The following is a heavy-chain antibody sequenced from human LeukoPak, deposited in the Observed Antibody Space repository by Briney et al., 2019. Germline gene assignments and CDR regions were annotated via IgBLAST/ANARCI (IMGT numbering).Heavy chain of an antibody. Sequence: QPGGSLRLSCAASGFTVSDYYMSWIRQAPGKGLEWVSYISGSSTNTNYADSVKGRFTISRDNAKNSLYLQMNSLRAEDTAVYYCARGTSPIVWGQGTLLTVSS. CDR3: ARGTSPIV. CDR1: GFTVSDYY. J-gene: IGHJ3*01. V-gene: IGHV3-11*05. CDR2: ISGSSTNT.